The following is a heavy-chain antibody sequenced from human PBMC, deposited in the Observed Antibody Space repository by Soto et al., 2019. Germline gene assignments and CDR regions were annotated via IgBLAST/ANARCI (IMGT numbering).Heavy chain of an antibody. CDR3: ARDSRYIGDKYGLDY. Sequence: EVQLVESGGGLIQPGGSLRLSCAASGFSVTRTYMTWLRQAPGKGIERVSVIYRDDKTFYADSVKGRFTISRDNPKNILYLQMNSLRAEDTAIYYCARDSRYIGDKYGLDYWGQGSLVTVSS. CDR2: IYRDDKT. V-gene: IGHV3-53*01. CDR1: GFSVTRTY. D-gene: IGHD3-9*01. J-gene: IGHJ4*02.